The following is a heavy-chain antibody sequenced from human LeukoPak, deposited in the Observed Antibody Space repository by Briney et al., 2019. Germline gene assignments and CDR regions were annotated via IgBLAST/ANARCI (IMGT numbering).Heavy chain of an antibody. D-gene: IGHD6-6*01. Sequence: SETLSLTCAVYGGSFSGYYWSWIRQPPGKGLEWIGEINHSGSTNYNPSLKSRVTISVDTSKNQFSRKLSSVTAADTAVYYCASPIAARRHAFDIWGQGTMVTVSS. J-gene: IGHJ3*02. V-gene: IGHV4-34*01. CDR2: INHSGST. CDR1: GGSFSGYY. CDR3: ASPIAARRHAFDI.